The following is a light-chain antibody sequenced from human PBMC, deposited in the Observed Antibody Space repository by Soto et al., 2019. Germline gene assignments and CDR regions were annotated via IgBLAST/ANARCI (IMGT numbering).Light chain of an antibody. Sequence: QSVLTQPPSVSGSPGQSVTISCTGTSSDVGSYNRVSWYQQPPGTAPKLMIYEVSYRPSGVPDRFSGSKSGNTASLTISGLQAEDEADYSCSSYTSISTYVFRTGTKVTVL. V-gene: IGLV2-18*02. CDR3: SSYTSISTYV. J-gene: IGLJ1*01. CDR2: EVS. CDR1: SSDVGSYNR.